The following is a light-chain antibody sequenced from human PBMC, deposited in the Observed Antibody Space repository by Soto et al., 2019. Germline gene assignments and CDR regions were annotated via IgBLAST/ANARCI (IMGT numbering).Light chain of an antibody. V-gene: IGKV3-20*01. CDR1: QSISRS. CDR3: QQYGSSPIT. CDR2: GAS. Sequence: EIVLTQSPAILSVSPGERATLSCRASQSISRSLAWYQQKRGQAPRFLMHGASNRATGIPDRFSGSGAGTDFTLTITRLEPEDFAVYYCQQYGSSPITFGQGTRLEIK. J-gene: IGKJ5*01.